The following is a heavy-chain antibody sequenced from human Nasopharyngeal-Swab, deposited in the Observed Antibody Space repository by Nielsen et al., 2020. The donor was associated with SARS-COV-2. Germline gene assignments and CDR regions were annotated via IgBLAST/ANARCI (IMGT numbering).Heavy chain of an antibody. CDR2: IKSKTDGGTT. V-gene: IGHV3-15*01. CDR3: TTTYGDYFLHYYYYGMDV. J-gene: IGHJ6*02. D-gene: IGHD4-17*01. CDR1: GFTFSNAW. Sequence: GESLKISCAASGFTFSNAWMSWVRQAPGKGLEWVGRIKSKTDGGTTDYAAPVKGRFTISRDDSKNTLYLQMNSLKTEDTAVYYCTTTYGDYFLHYYYYGMDVWGQGTTVTVSS.